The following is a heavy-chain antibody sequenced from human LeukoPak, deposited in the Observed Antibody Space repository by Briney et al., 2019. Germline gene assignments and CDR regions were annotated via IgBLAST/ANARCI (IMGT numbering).Heavy chain of an antibody. V-gene: IGHV3-7*01. Sequence: GGSLRLSCTPSGFTFSDFWMTWVRLAPGKGLEWVATINPDGGEEYYVDSVKGRFSISRDNAKSSLFLQMNNLRLEDTAVYFCTRGGHTSSWYWVYWGQGTLVTVSS. CDR2: INPDGGEE. CDR3: TRGGHTSSWYWVY. CDR1: GFTFSDFW. J-gene: IGHJ4*02. D-gene: IGHD6-13*01.